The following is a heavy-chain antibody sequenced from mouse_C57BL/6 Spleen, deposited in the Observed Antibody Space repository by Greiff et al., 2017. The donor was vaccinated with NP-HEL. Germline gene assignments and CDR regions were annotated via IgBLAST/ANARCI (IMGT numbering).Heavy chain of an antibody. V-gene: IGHV14-4*01. CDR3: TTYGDYGSSYAMDY. J-gene: IGHJ4*01. CDR1: GFNIKDDY. D-gene: IGHD1-1*01. CDR2: FDPENGDT. Sequence: EVQLQQSGAELVRPGASVKLSCTASGFNIKDDYMHWVKQRPEQGLEWIGWFDPENGDTEYASKFQGKATITADTSSNTAYLQLSSLTSEDTAVYYCTTYGDYGSSYAMDYWGQGTSVTVSS.